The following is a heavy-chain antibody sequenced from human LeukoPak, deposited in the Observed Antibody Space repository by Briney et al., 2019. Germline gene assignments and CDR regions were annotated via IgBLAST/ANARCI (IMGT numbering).Heavy chain of an antibody. Sequence: QAGRSLRLSCAASGFTFSSYGMHWVRQAPGKGLEWVAFIRYDGSNKYYADSVKGRFTISRDNSKNTLYLQMNSLRAEDTAVYYCAKDLRGIDGSSNFDYWGQGTLVTVSS. V-gene: IGHV3-30*02. D-gene: IGHD1-26*01. J-gene: IGHJ4*02. CDR1: GFTFSSYG. CDR3: AKDLRGIDGSSNFDY. CDR2: IRYDGSNK.